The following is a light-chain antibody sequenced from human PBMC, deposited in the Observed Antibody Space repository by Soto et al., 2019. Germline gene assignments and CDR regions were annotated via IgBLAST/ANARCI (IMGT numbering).Light chain of an antibody. Sequence: EIVLTQSPGTLSLSPGERATLSCRVSQSVSSTYLAWYQQNPGQAPRLLIYGASSRATGIPDRFSGSGSGTDFTLTISRLQPDDFAVYYGQQYGASPPITFGQGTRLEIK. J-gene: IGKJ5*01. CDR2: GAS. CDR1: QSVSSTY. CDR3: QQYGASPPIT. V-gene: IGKV3-20*01.